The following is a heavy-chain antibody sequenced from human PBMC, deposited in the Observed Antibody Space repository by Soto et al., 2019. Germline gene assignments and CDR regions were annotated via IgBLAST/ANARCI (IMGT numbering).Heavy chain of an antibody. CDR3: PSCEEVALDDFDT. J-gene: IGHJ4*02. CDR1: GGSISNGYYY. D-gene: IGHD3-9*01. V-gene: IGHV4-31*03. CDR2: IYHSGRT. Sequence: SETLSLTCTVSGGSISNGYYYWSWVRQNPGKGLEWIGHIYHSGRTYYNPSLKSRVTISVDTSKNQFSLNLSSVTAADTAVSYCPSCEEVALDDFDTGGQETAVPVSS.